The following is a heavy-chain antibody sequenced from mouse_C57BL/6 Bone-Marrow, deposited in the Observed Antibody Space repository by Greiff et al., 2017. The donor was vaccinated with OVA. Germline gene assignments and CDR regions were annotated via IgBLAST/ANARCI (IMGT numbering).Heavy chain of an antibody. J-gene: IGHJ2*01. CDR1: GYTFTSYG. Sequence: VQLQQSGAELARPGASVKLSCKASGYTFTSYGIRWVKQRTGQGLEWIGEIYPKSGNTYYNEKFKSKATLPADKSSSTAYMELRSLTSEDSAVYFWARGTGTYGDSYWGQGTTLTVSS. CDR3: ARGTGTYGDSY. CDR2: IYPKSGNT. D-gene: IGHD4-1*01. V-gene: IGHV1-81*01.